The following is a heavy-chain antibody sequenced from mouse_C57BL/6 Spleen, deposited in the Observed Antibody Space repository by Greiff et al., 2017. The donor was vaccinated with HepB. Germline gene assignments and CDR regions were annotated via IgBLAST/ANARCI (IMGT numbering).Heavy chain of an antibody. J-gene: IGHJ1*03. Sequence: VQLQQPGAELVKPGASVKLSCKASGYTFTSYWMHWVKQRPGRGLEWIGRIEPNSGGTKYNEKFKSKATLTVDKPSSTAYMQLSSLTSEDSAVYYCARSGSSYFWYFDVWGTGTTVTVSS. CDR2: IEPNSGGT. CDR1: GYTFTSYW. D-gene: IGHD1-1*01. V-gene: IGHV1-72*01. CDR3: ARSGSSYFWYFDV.